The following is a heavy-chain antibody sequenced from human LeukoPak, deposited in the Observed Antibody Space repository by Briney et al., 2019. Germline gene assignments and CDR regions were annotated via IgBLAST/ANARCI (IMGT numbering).Heavy chain of an antibody. Sequence: SETLSLTCTVSGGPISTYYWSWIRRPPGKGLEWIAYIHASGPTNYNPSLKSRITISVDTSKNQFSLKLSSGTAADTAVYYCARHDAGIAARPFDNWGQGTLVTVSS. CDR2: IHASGPT. J-gene: IGHJ4*02. V-gene: IGHV4-4*09. D-gene: IGHD6-6*01. CDR3: ARHDAGIAARPFDN. CDR1: GGPISTYY.